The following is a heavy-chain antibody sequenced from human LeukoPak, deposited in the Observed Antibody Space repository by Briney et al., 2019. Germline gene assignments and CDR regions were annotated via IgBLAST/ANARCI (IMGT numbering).Heavy chain of an antibody. CDR3: ATQRGSYLWGTDFDY. J-gene: IGHJ4*02. CDR2: INPNSGDT. V-gene: IGHV1-2*02. Sequence: ASVKVSCKASGYTFTGYYMHWVRHAPGQGLEWIGWINPNSGDTKYAQKFQGRVTMTRDTSISTAYMELSRLRSDDTAVYYCATQRGSYLWGTDFDYWGQGTLVTVSS. CDR1: GYTFTGYY. D-gene: IGHD3-16*01.